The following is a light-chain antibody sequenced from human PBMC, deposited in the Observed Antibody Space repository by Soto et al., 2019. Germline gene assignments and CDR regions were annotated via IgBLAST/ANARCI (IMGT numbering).Light chain of an antibody. CDR2: GAS. Sequence: MTQSPSSMSASVGDRVTITCRASLGISINLAWYQQRPGQAPRLLIYGASTRATGVPARFSGSGSGTDFTLTISSLQSEDLAVYHCQQYNKWPQTFGQGTKVDI. CDR3: QQYNKWPQT. J-gene: IGKJ1*01. V-gene: IGKV3-15*01. CDR1: LGISIN.